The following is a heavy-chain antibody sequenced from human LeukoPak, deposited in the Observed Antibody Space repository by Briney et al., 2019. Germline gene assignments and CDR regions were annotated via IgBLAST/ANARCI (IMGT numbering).Heavy chain of an antibody. V-gene: IGHV6-1*01. CDR3: ARGKYSAFDI. D-gene: IGHD1-26*01. CDR2: TYYRSKWYN. J-gene: IGHJ3*02. CDR1: GVSVSSNGVA. Sequence: SQTLSLNCGISGVSVSSNGVAWHWIRQSPSRGLEWLGRTYYRSKWYNDYAVSVKSRITVNPDTSKNQFSLQLNSVTPEYTAVYYCARGKYSAFDIWGRGTMVTVSS.